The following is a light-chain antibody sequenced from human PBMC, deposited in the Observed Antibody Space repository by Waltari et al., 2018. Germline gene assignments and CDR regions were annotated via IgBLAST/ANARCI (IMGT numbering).Light chain of an antibody. V-gene: IGKV3-11*01. CDR2: DAS. Sequence: EIVLTQSPATLSLSPGERATLSCRASQSVSSYLAGYQQKPGQAPRLLINDASNRATGIPARFSGSGSGTDFTLTISSLEPEDFAVYYCQQRSNWPRGTFGQGTKLEIK. CDR1: QSVSSY. CDR3: QQRSNWPRGT. J-gene: IGKJ2*01.